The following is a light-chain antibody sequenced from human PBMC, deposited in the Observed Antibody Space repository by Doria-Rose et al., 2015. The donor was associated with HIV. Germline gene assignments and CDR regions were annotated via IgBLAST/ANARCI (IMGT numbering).Light chain of an antibody. CDR1: QTVSTY. Sequence: DIPMTQSPSSLSASIGDRVTITCRASQTVSTYLNWFRQEPGKAPKLLIYAASRLQSGVPSRFSGSGSGTDFTLTISGLQPGDFATYYCQQTYSSPPWTFGQGTKVEMK. V-gene: IGKV1-39*01. CDR2: AAS. J-gene: IGKJ1*01. CDR3: QQTYSSPPWT.